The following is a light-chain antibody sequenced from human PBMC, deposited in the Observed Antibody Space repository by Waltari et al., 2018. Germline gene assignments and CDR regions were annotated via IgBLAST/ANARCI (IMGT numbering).Light chain of an antibody. J-gene: IGKJ2*01. Sequence: IQMTQSPSSVSASVGDRVTITCRASQDINNWLAWYQQKPGKAPNLLIYAASSLQSWVPSRFSGSGSGTDFTLTISSLQPDDFATYYCQQYHSPVTFGQGTKLEIK. V-gene: IGKV1-12*01. CDR1: QDINNW. CDR2: AAS. CDR3: QQYHSPVT.